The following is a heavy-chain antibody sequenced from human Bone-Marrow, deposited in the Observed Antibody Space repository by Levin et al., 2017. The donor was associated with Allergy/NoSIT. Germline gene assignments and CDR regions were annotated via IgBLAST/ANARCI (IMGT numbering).Heavy chain of an antibody. J-gene: IGHJ4*02. CDR2: IRTKANNYAT. V-gene: IGHV3-73*01. Sequence: GGSLRLSYAASGFTFSVSAIHWVRQASGKGLEWVGRIRTKANNYATSFAASVEGRFSISRDDSKNVAFLEMNSLTTDDSAMYYCARLDTPDADEYWGQGTLVTVSS. CDR1: GFTFSVSA. CDR3: ARLDTPDADEY. D-gene: IGHD2-15*01.